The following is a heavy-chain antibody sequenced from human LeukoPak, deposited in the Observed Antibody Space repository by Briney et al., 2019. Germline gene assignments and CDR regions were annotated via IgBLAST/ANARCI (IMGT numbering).Heavy chain of an antibody. Sequence: ASVKVCRKPAGYTFTSYDINSVRQAAGQGLEWMGWMNPNSGNTGYAQKFQGRVTITRNTSISTAYMELSSLRSEDTAVYYCARASHLSSTSFRPFYYYYMDVWGKGTTVTVSS. CDR3: ARASHLSSTSFRPFYYYYMDV. V-gene: IGHV1-8*03. D-gene: IGHD2-2*01. J-gene: IGHJ6*03. CDR2: MNPNSGNT. CDR1: GYTFTSYD.